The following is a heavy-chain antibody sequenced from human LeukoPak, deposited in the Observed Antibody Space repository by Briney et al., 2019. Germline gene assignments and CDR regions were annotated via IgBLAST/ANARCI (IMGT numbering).Heavy chain of an antibody. D-gene: IGHD6-19*01. CDR3: ARAYKDRSLAGKKEFFQH. J-gene: IGHJ1*01. Sequence: GGSLRLSCAASGFTFSSYWMSWVRQAPGKGLEWVANIKQDGSEKYYVDSVKGRFTISRDNANNFLYLQMNSLRAEDTALYYRARAYKDRSLAGKKEFFQHWGQGTLVTVSS. CDR2: IKQDGSEK. V-gene: IGHV3-7*03. CDR1: GFTFSSYW.